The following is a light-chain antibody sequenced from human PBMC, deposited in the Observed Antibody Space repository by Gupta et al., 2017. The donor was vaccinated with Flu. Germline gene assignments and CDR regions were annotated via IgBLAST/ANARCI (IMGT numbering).Light chain of an antibody. CDR1: QSMSTS. J-gene: IGKJ1*01. CDR2: QAS. V-gene: IGKV1-5*03. CDR3: QQYNSYPWT. Sequence: PSTLSASVGDRVTITCRASQSMSTSLAWYQQKPGKAPQLLVFQASSLQRGVPSTFSGSGSGTEFTLTIDSLQPGDFATYYCQQYNSYPWTFGQGTKVEF.